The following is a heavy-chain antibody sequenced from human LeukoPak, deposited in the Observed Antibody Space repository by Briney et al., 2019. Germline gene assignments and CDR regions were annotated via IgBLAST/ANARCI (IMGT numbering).Heavy chain of an antibody. CDR2: IYHSGST. CDR1: GCSISSGYY. D-gene: IGHD3-16*01. J-gene: IGHJ4*02. V-gene: IGHV4-38-2*01. Sequence: SETLSLTCAVSGCSISSGYYWGWFRQPPGKGLEWIGSIYHSGSTYYNPTLRSRVTISVDTSKNQFSLKLSSVTAADTAVYYCARKGGEFDYWGQGTLVTVSS. CDR3: ARKGGEFDY.